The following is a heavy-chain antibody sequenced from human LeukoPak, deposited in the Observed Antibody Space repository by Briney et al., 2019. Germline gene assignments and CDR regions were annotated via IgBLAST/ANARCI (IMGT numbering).Heavy chain of an antibody. J-gene: IGHJ5*02. Sequence: GGSLRLSCAASGFTFSSCAMSWVRQAPGKGLEWVSAISGSGGSTYYADSVKGRFTISRDNSKNTLYLQMNSLRAEDTAVYYCAKGPLPSQWLVGWFDPWGQGTLVTVSS. CDR3: AKGPLPSQWLVGWFDP. D-gene: IGHD6-19*01. V-gene: IGHV3-23*01. CDR2: ISGSGGST. CDR1: GFTFSSCA.